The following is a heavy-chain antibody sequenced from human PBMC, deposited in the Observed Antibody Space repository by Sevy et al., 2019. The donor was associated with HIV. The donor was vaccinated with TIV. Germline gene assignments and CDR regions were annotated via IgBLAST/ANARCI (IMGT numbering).Heavy chain of an antibody. CDR3: ARDSALYYDFWSGYPPWYYGMDV. D-gene: IGHD3-3*01. CDR1: GGSISSYY. Sequence: SETLSLTCTVSGGSISSYYWSWIRQPPGKGLEWIGYIYYSGSTNYNPSRKSRVTISVDTSKNQFSLKLSSVTAADTAVYYCARDSALYYDFWSGYPPWYYGMDVWGQGTTVTVSS. CDR2: IYYSGST. J-gene: IGHJ6*02. V-gene: IGHV4-59*01.